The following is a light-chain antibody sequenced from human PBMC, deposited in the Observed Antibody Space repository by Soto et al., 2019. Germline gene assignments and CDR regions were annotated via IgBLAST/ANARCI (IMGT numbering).Light chain of an antibody. CDR1: QSLLYSDGNTY. V-gene: IGKV2-30*01. CDR2: KVS. Sequence: DVVMTQSPLSLPVTLGQPASISCRSSQSLLYSDGNTYLSWFQQRPGQSPRRLIYKVSIRGSGVPDRFSGSGSGTDFTLKITRVEAEDVGVYYCMQGTDWPPRTFGQGTKVEIK. J-gene: IGKJ1*01. CDR3: MQGTDWPPRT.